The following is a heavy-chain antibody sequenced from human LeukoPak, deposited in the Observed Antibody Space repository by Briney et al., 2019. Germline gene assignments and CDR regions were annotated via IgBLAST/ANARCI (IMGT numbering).Heavy chain of an antibody. CDR2: IYPGDSDT. CDR3: ASANTLEGPYCTNGVCWDYYFDY. J-gene: IGHJ4*02. CDR1: GYSFTSYW. D-gene: IGHD2-8*01. Sequence: GESLKISCKGSGYSFTSYWIGWVRQMPGKGLEWMGIIYPGDSDTRYSPSFQGQVTISADKSISTAYLQWSSLKASDTAMYYCASANTLEGPYCTNGVCWDYYFDYWGQGTLVTVSS. V-gene: IGHV5-51*01.